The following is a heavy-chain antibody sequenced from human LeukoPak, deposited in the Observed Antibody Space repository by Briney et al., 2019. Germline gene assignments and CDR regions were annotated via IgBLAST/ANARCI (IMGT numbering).Heavy chain of an antibody. D-gene: IGHD5-24*01. CDR1: GVTFSSNW. J-gene: IGHJ4*02. CDR2: IKQDGSEK. Sequence: GGSLRLSCVASGVTFSSNWMSWVRQAPGKGLEWVASIKQDGSEKYYLDSVKGRFTISRDSGKNSLYLQMNSLRAEDTAVYYCARGLDGYNLRYWGQGTLVTVSS. V-gene: IGHV3-7*01. CDR3: ARGLDGYNLRY.